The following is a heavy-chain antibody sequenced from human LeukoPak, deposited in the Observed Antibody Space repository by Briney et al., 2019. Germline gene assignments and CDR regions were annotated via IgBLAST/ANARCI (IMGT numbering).Heavy chain of an antibody. CDR2: IYHSGST. D-gene: IGHD3-3*01. CDR3: ARGLTYYDFWSGHHPGSYYMDV. CDR1: GYSISSGYY. Sequence: SETLSLTCAVSGYSISSGYYWGWIRQPPGKGLEWIGSIYHSGSTYYNPSLKSRVTISVDTSKNQFSLKLSSVTAEDTAVYYCARGLTYYDFWSGHHPGSYYMDVWGKGTTVTVSS. V-gene: IGHV4-38-2*01. J-gene: IGHJ6*03.